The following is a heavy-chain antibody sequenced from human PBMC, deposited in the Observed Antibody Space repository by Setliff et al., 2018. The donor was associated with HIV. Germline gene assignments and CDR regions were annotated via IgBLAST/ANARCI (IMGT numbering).Heavy chain of an antibody. J-gene: IGHJ5*02. CDR2: INPHGGST. CDR3: AREGRNSYAVDL. D-gene: IGHD3-16*01. CDR1: GYTFSSYS. Sequence: ASVKVSCKASGYTFSSYSLHWVRQAPGQGLVWMGVINPHGGSTNYAQKFQGRVTMTRDTSTSTVYMELSSLRSDDTAVYYCAREGRNSYAVDLWGQGTLVTVSS. V-gene: IGHV1-46*01.